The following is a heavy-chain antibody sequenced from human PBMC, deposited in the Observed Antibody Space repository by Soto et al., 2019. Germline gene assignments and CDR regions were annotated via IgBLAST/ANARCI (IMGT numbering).Heavy chain of an antibody. Sequence: QVQLQESGPGLVKPSETLSLTCTVSGWSISSYYWSWIRQPPGKGLEWIGYIYYSGNPNYNPSLKSRVTISQDTSKNQFSLNLSSVTAADTAVYYCARHYGDGYDYLDYWGQGTLVTVSS. CDR2: IYYSGNP. D-gene: IGHD5-12*01. V-gene: IGHV4-59*08. CDR1: GWSISSYY. J-gene: IGHJ4*02. CDR3: ARHYGDGYDYLDY.